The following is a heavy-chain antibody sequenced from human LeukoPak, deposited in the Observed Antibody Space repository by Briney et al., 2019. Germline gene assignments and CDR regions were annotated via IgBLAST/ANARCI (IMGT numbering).Heavy chain of an antibody. V-gene: IGHV4-4*07. Sequence: SETLSLTCTVSGGSISSYYWSWIRQPAGKGLEWIGRIYTSGSTNYNPSLKSRVTMSVDTSKNQFSLKLSSVTAADTAVYYCARDGYGSGSYSRFDPWGQGTLVTVSS. CDR1: GGSISSYY. J-gene: IGHJ5*02. CDR3: ARDGYGSGSYSRFDP. CDR2: IYTSGST. D-gene: IGHD3-10*01.